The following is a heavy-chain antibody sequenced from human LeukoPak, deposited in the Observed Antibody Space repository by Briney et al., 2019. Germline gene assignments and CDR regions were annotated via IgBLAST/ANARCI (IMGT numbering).Heavy chain of an antibody. J-gene: IGHJ4*02. CDR3: ARDRGFNWRGYDY. CDR1: GFTFSSYS. V-gene: IGHV3-21*01. Sequence: GGSLRLSCAASGFTFSSYSMNRVRQAPGRGLEWVSSISSSSSYIYYADSVKGRFTISRDNAKNSLYLQMNSLRAEDTAVYYCARDRGFNWRGYDYWGQGTLVTVSS. D-gene: IGHD5-24*01. CDR2: ISSSSSYI.